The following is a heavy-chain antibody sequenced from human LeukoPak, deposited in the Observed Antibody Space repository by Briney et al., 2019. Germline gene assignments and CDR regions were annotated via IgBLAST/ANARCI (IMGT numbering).Heavy chain of an antibody. Sequence: QSGGSLRLSCAASGFTFSSYGMSWVRQAPGKVLEWVASINPDGSNSYYLDSVKGRFTISRGNAKNSLDLQMSSLRAEDTAIYYCARDPSYAAFDIWGRGTMVTVSS. V-gene: IGHV3-7*01. CDR1: GFTFSSYG. CDR3: ARDPSYAAFDI. J-gene: IGHJ3*02. CDR2: INPDGSNS.